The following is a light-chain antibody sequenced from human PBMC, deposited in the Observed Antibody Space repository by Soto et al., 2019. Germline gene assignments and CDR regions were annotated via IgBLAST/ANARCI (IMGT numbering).Light chain of an antibody. J-gene: IGKJ5*01. CDR2: GAS. Sequence: EIVMTQSPATLYVSTGERPPVSCRGSQSVRSNLAWYQQKPGQAPRLLIYGASTRATGIPARFSGSGSGTGFTLPVNRLQSEDFAVYYCQRYNNWPSVTFGRGTRLEIK. V-gene: IGKV3-15*01. CDR3: QRYNNWPSVT. CDR1: QSVRSN.